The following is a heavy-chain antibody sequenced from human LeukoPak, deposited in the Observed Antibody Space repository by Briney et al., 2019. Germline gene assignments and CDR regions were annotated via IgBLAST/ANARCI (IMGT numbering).Heavy chain of an antibody. V-gene: IGHV3-21*01. Sequence: PGGSLRLSCAASGFTFSTYSMNWVRQAPGKGLEWVSSITSTSSYIYYADSVKGRFTISRDNAKNSLYLQMNSLRAEDTAVYYCASWVVTPIDYWGQGTLVTVSS. D-gene: IGHD4-23*01. CDR1: GFTFSTYS. CDR3: ASWVVTPIDY. CDR2: ITSTSSYI. J-gene: IGHJ4*02.